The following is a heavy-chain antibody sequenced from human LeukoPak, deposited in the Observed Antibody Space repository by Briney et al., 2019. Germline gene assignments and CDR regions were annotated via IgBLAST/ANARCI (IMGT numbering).Heavy chain of an antibody. Sequence: TSETLSLTCTVSGASISSYYWSWIRQPPGKGLEWIGDIYYSGSTNYNPSLKSRVTISVDTSKNQFSLKLSSVTAADTAVYYCASSRGYSAYGGFDYWGQGTLVTVSS. CDR3: ASSRGYSAYGGFDY. V-gene: IGHV4-59*01. CDR1: GASISSYY. J-gene: IGHJ4*02. CDR2: IYYSGST. D-gene: IGHD5-12*01.